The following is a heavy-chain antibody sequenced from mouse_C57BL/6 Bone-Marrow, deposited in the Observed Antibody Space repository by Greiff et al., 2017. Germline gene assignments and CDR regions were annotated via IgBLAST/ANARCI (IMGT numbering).Heavy chain of an antibody. Sequence: VKLMESGPELVKPGASVKISCKASGYAFSSSWMNWVKQRPGKGLEWIGRIYPGDGDTNYNGKFKGKATLTADKSSSTAYMQLSSLTSEDSAVYFCARWGDYGYFDVWGTGTTVTVSS. CDR1: GYAFSSSW. CDR3: ARWGDYGYFDV. CDR2: IYPGDGDT. J-gene: IGHJ1*03. V-gene: IGHV1-82*01.